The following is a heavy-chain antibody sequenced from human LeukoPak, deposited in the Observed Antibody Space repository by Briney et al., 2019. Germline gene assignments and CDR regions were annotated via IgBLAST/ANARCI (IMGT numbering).Heavy chain of an antibody. J-gene: IGHJ4*02. D-gene: IGHD3-3*01. CDR3: ARSGFLEWLLQPGYFDY. V-gene: IGHV4-61*08. CDR2: IYYSGST. CDR1: GGSISSGGYY. Sequence: SETLSLTCTVSGGSISSGGYYWSWIRQPPGKGLEWIGYIYYSGSTNYNPSLKSRVTISVDTSKNQFSLKLSSVTAADTAVYYCARSGFLEWLLQPGYFDYWGQGTLVTVSS.